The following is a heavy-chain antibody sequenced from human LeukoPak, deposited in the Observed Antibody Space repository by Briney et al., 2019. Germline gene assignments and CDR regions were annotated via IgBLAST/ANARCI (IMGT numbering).Heavy chain of an antibody. J-gene: IGHJ5*02. D-gene: IGHD3-22*01. CDR3: ARDHYDSRGQFDP. V-gene: IGHV4-59*01. CDR2: IYYTGTT. Sequence: SETLSLTCAVYGGSFSGYYWSWIRQPPGKGLEWIGFIYYTGTTHYNPSLKSRVTFSVDTSKNHFALSLSSVTPADTAVYYCARDHYDSRGQFDPWGQGTLVTVSS. CDR1: GGSFSGYY.